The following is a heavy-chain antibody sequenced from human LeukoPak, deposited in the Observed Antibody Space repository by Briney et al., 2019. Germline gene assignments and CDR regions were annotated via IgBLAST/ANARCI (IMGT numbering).Heavy chain of an antibody. Sequence: SETLSLTCTVSGGSISTYYWNWIRQPPGKGLEWIGYIYHSGSTNYNPSLQSRVTISVDTSKNRFSLNLNSVTAADTAVYYCARGGAARLHFQNWGQGTLVTVSS. J-gene: IGHJ1*01. CDR2: IYHSGST. V-gene: IGHV4-59*01. D-gene: IGHD6-6*01. CDR1: GGSISTYY. CDR3: ARGGAARLHFQN.